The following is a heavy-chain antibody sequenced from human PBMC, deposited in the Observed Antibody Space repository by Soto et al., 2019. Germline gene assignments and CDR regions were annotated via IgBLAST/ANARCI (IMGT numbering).Heavy chain of an antibody. CDR1: GFTFDDYG. CDR2: IHWNGDST. D-gene: IGHD1-20*01. J-gene: IGHJ5*02. Sequence: GGSLRLSCAASGFTFDDYGMTWVRQAPGKGLEWVSGIHWNGDSTGYADSVKGRFTISRDNAKNSLFLQMNSLRAEDTALYYCARVNNWNHPWFDPWGQGTLVTVSS. V-gene: IGHV3-20*04. CDR3: ARVNNWNHPWFDP.